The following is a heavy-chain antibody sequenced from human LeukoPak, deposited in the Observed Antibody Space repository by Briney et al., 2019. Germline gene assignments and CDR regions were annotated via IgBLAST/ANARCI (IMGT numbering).Heavy chain of an antibody. CDR3: AKVAASGISPTDY. V-gene: IGHV3-7*01. Sequence: GGSLRLSCAASGFTFSSYWMSRVRQAPGKGLEWVANTKQDGSEKYYVDSVKGRFTVSRDNAKNSLYLQMNSLRVEDTAMYYCAKVAASGISPTDYWGQGTLVTVSS. J-gene: IGHJ4*02. CDR1: GFTFSSYW. CDR2: TKQDGSEK. D-gene: IGHD6-13*01.